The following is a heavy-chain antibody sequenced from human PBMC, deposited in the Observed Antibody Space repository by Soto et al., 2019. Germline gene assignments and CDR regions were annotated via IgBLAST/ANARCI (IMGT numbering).Heavy chain of an antibody. CDR3: ARGGGVGVAGSAAFDM. V-gene: IGHV1-2*02. CDR1: GYPVTAYY. CDR2: INPATGAA. Sequence: QLHLVHSGAVVKKPGASVTVSCSASGYPVTAYYMHWVRQAPGRGLEWMGGINPATGAAKYTQTFQGRVNMTRDTSTSTVFMELGGLTSEATAVFVFARGGGVGVAGSAAFDMWGQGTLVTVSS. J-gene: IGHJ3*02. D-gene: IGHD3-3*01.